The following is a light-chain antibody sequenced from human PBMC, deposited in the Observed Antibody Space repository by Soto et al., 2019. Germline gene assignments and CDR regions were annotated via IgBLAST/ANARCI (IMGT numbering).Light chain of an antibody. CDR3: QTWCTGIHVV. V-gene: IGLV4-69*01. J-gene: IGLJ2*01. Sequence: QSVLTQSPSASASLGASVKLTCTLSSGHSNYAIAWHQQQPEKGPRYLMKLNSDGSHRKGDGIPDRFAGCSSGAERYLTISSLQSEDEADYYCQTWCTGIHVVFGGGTKLTVL. CDR2: LNSDGSH. CDR1: SGHSNYA.